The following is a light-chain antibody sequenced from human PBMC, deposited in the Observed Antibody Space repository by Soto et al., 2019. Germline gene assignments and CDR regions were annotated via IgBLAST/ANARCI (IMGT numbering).Light chain of an antibody. J-gene: IGKJ4*01. V-gene: IGKV3-20*01. Sequence: EIVLTQSPGTLSLSPGERATLSCRASQSVSSSYLAWYQQKPGQAPRLVLYGASSRATGIPDRFSGSGSGTDFTLTISRLEPEDLAVYYCHQYDSSPLAFGGGTKVEIK. CDR1: QSVSSSY. CDR3: HQYDSSPLA. CDR2: GAS.